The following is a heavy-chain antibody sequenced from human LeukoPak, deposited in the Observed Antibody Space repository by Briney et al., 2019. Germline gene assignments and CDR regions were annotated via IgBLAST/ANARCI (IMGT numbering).Heavy chain of an antibody. J-gene: IGHJ4*02. D-gene: IGHD6-13*01. CDR3: AKRYSSSSTSYYFDY. CDR2: ISGSDGST. Sequence: PGGSLRLSCAASGFTFSSYAMSWVRQAPGKGLEWVSAISGSDGSTYYADSVKGRFTISRDNSKNTLYLQMNSLRAEDTAVYYCAKRYSSSSTSYYFDYWGQGTLVTVSS. V-gene: IGHV3-23*01. CDR1: GFTFSSYA.